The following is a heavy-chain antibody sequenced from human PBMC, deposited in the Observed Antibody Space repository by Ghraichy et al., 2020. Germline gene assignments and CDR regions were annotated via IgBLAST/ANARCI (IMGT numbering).Heavy chain of an antibody. V-gene: IGHV3-30-3*01. CDR3: ARDIKSSSWSYYYYTMDV. CDR1: GFTFSTYS. CDR2: ISHDGGSK. J-gene: IGHJ6*02. Sequence: GESLNISCAASGFTFSTYSMHWVRQAPGKGLEWVAVISHDGGSKYYAASVKGRFTISRDNSMNTLYLQMNSLRPEDTAAYYCARDIKSSSWSYYYYTMDVWGQGTTVTVSS. D-gene: IGHD6-13*01.